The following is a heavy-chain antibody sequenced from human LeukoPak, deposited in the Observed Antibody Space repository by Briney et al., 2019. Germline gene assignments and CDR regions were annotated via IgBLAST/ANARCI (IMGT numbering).Heavy chain of an antibody. J-gene: IGHJ4*02. CDR1: GFTFSSYA. CDR3: ANRGPSDSPYYSDF. Sequence: GGSLRLSCTASGFTFSSYAMSWVRQAPGKGLEWVSTIGLGAGGTIYADPVKGRFTISRDNSKNTLYLQMNSLRAEDTAVYYCANRGPSDSPYYSDFWGQGALVTVSS. V-gene: IGHV3-23*01. D-gene: IGHD2-21*01. CDR2: IGLGAGGT.